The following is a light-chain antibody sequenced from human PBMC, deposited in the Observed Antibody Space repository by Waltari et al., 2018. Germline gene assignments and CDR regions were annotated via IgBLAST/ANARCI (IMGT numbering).Light chain of an antibody. Sequence: QSVLTQAPSVSGTPGQRVTISCSGTNYNIGSGPVNWYQQVPGMSPNLLIYSNDQRPSGGPDRFSGSKSGTSASLAISGLQSEDEADYYCATWDGRVNGVLFGGGTKVTVL. CDR2: SND. V-gene: IGLV1-44*01. CDR1: NYNIGSGP. J-gene: IGLJ2*01. CDR3: ATWDGRVNGVL.